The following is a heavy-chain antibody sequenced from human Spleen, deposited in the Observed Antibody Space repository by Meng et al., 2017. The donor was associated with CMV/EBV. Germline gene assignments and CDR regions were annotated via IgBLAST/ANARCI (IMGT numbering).Heavy chain of an antibody. D-gene: IGHD3-10*01. CDR2: IHHSGYT. Sequence: GASVTTDHSYWTWIRQPPGKGLEWIAFIHHSGYTNSTPSLKSRITISLDTSKNQFSLDMSSVTAADTAMYYCARERRAPGFDTFDIWGRGTMVTVSS. CDR3: ARERRAPGFDTFDI. CDR1: GASVTTDHSY. V-gene: IGHV4-61*01. J-gene: IGHJ3*02.